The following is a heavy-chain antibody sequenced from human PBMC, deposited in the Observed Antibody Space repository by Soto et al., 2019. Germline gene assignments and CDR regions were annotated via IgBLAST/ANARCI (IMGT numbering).Heavy chain of an antibody. D-gene: IGHD3-22*01. J-gene: IGHJ3*02. V-gene: IGHV4-30-4*01. CDR2: IYYSGST. CDR1: GGSISSGDYY. Sequence: SETLSLTCTVSGGSISSGDYYWSWTRQPPGKGLEWIGYIYYSGSTYYNPSLKSRVTISVDTSKNQFSLKLSSVTAADTAVYYCARVPTYYYDRGAAFDIWGQGTMVTVSS. CDR3: ARVPTYYYDRGAAFDI.